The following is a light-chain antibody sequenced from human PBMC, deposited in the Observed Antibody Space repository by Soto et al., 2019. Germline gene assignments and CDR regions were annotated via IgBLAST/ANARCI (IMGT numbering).Light chain of an antibody. Sequence: EIVLTQSPATLSLSPGERATLSCRASQSVSSYLAWYQQKPGQAPRLLIYDASNRATGIPARFSGSGSGTDFTLTISSLEPEDFAVYYCQQRSNWHLTFGQGTRL. CDR3: QQRSNWHLT. J-gene: IGKJ5*01. CDR2: DAS. V-gene: IGKV3-11*01. CDR1: QSVSSY.